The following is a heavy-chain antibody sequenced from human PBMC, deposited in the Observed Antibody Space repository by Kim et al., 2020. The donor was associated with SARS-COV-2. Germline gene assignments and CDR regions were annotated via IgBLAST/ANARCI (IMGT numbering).Heavy chain of an antibody. Sequence: SGSIVYADSVKGRFTISRDNAKNSLYLQMNSLRPEDTALYYCAKDDAFDYWGQGTLVTVSS. CDR3: AKDDAFDY. CDR2: SGSI. J-gene: IGHJ4*02. V-gene: IGHV3-9*01.